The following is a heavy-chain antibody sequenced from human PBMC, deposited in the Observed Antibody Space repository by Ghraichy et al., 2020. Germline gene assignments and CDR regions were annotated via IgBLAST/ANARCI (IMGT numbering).Heavy chain of an antibody. J-gene: IGHJ4*02. CDR3: ARGLVTYQFDY. V-gene: IGHV3-74*01. D-gene: IGHD2-21*02. CDR1: GFTFSSYW. Sequence: GESLNISCAASGFTFSSYWMHWVRQAPGKGLVWVSRIKNDGSSTNYADSMKGRFTISRDNAKNTLYLQMNSLRAEDTAVYYCARGLVTYQFDYWGQGTLVTVSS. CDR2: IKNDGSST.